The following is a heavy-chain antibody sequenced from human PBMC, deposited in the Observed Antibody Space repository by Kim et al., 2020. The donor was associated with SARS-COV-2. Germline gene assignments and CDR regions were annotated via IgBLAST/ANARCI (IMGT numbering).Heavy chain of an antibody. CDR2: IYYSGST. D-gene: IGHD3-3*01. J-gene: IGHJ5*02. Sequence: SETLSLTCTVSGGSISSYYWSWIRQPPGKGLEWIGYIYYSGSTNYNPSLKSRVTISVDTSKNQFSLKLSSVTAADTAVYYCARAKYYDFWSGFSGRVWFDPWGQRTPVTVSS. CDR3: ARAKYYDFWSGFSGRVWFDP. CDR1: GGSISSYY. V-gene: IGHV4-59*13.